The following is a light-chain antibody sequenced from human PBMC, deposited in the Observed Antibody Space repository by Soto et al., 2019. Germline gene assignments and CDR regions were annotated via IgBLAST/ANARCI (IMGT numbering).Light chain of an antibody. CDR1: HGGGVN. V-gene: IGKV3-15*01. Sequence: EVLLTQSPATLTVSPGKRVTLACSASHGGGVNLAWYQQKPGQSPRLLIYDASARVTGVPARFSGSESTKDFALIISSLQSEDIAVYYCQLYAAWPPMSTFGQVNKLEIK. CDR2: DAS. CDR3: QLYAAWPPMST. J-gene: IGKJ2*01.